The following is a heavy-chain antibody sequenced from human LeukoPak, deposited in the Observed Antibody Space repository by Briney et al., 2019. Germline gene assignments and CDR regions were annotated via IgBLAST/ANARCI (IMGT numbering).Heavy chain of an antibody. Sequence: KPGGSLRLSCAASGFTFSDYYLSWIRQAQGKGLEWVSYISSSGSPIYYADSVKGRFTISRDNAKNSLYLQMNRLRAEDTAVYYCAKAHPAVGYYYYGMDVWGQGTTVTVSS. J-gene: IGHJ6*02. CDR3: AKAHPAVGYYYYGMDV. V-gene: IGHV3-11*01. D-gene: IGHD4-23*01. CDR2: ISSSGSPI. CDR1: GFTFSDYY.